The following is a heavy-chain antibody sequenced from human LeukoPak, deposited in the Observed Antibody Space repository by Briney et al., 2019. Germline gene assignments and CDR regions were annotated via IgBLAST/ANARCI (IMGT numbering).Heavy chain of an antibody. D-gene: IGHD6-19*01. CDR1: AGSISSSSYS. V-gene: IGHV4-39*07. J-gene: IGHJ3*02. Sequence: SETLSLTCTVSAGSISSSSYSWGWIRQPPGKGLEWIGSIYYSGSTNYNPSLKSRVTISVDTSKNQFSLKLSSVTAADTAVYYCARGARGWFWGYAFDIWGQGTMVTVSS. CDR3: ARGARGWFWGYAFDI. CDR2: IYYSGST.